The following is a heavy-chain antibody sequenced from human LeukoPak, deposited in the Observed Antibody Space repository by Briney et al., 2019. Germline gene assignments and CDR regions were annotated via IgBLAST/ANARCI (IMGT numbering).Heavy chain of an antibody. Sequence: ASVKVSCRTSGYTFTNYGVSWVRQAPGQGLEWMGWISAYNGYTNYAQKLQVRVTMTTDTSTSTAYMELRSLTSDDTAVYYCARDKAVTTELTQYFQHWGQGTLVTVSS. J-gene: IGHJ1*01. V-gene: IGHV1-18*01. D-gene: IGHD4-11*01. CDR3: ARDKAVTTELTQYFQH. CDR2: ISAYNGYT. CDR1: GYTFTNYG.